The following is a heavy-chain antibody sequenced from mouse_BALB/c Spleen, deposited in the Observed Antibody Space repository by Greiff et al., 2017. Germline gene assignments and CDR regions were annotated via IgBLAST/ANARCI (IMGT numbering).Heavy chain of an antibody. J-gene: IGHJ2*01. D-gene: IGHD1-2*01. Sequence: EVQLVESGAELVRSGASVKLSCTASGFNIKDYYMHWVKQRPEQGLEWIGWIDPENGDTEYAPKFQGKATMTADTSSNTAYLQLSSLTSEDTAVYYCNARTATPFVEYWGQGTTLTVSS. V-gene: IGHV14-4*02. CDR2: IDPENGDT. CDR1: GFNIKDYY. CDR3: NARTATPFVEY.